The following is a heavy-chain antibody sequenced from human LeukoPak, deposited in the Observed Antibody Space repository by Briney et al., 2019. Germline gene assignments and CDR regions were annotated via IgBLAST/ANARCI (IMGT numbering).Heavy chain of an antibody. D-gene: IGHD2-15*01. CDR3: ARGRGTCSGDSCYFDY. CDR2: ISGTGGST. V-gene: IGHV3-23*01. CDR1: GFTFSSYG. Sequence: GASLRLSCGASGFTFSSYGMSWVRQAPGKGLEWVSGISGTGGSTYYADSVKGRFTISRDNSKNRLYMQMNSLRAEDTAVYYCARGRGTCSGDSCYFDYWGQGTLVTVSS. J-gene: IGHJ4*02.